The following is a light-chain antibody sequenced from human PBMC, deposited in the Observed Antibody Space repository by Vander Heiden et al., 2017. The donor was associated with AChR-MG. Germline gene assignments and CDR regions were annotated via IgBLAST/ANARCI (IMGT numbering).Light chain of an antibody. V-gene: IGKV3-20*01. CDR3: QQYCSSPYT. CDR1: QSVSSSY. Sequence: EIVLTQSPGTLSWSPGERATLSCRASQSVSSSYLAWYQQKPGQAPRLLIYGASSRATGIPDRFSGSGSGTDFTLTISRLEPEDFAVYYCQQYCSSPYTFGQGTKLEIK. CDR2: GAS. J-gene: IGKJ2*01.